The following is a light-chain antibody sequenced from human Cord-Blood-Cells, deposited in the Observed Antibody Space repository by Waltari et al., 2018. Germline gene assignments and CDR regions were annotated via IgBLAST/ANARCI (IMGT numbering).Light chain of an antibody. CDR2: DAS. V-gene: IGKV3-11*01. CDR1: QGVSSY. CDR3: QQRSNWPPLT. Sequence: EIVLTQSPATLSLSPGERATLSCRASQGVSSYLAWYQQKPGQAPRRLIYDASNRATGIPARCSGSGSGTDFTLTISSLEPEDFAVYYCQQRSNWPPLTFGGGTKVEIK. J-gene: IGKJ4*01.